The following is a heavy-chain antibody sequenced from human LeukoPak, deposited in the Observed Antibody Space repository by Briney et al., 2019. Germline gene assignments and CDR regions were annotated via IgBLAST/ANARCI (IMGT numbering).Heavy chain of an antibody. D-gene: IGHD4-17*01. J-gene: IGHJ4*02. Sequence: GGSLRLSCAASGFTFSNAWMAWVRQAPGKGLEWVANIKQDGSEKYYVDSVKGRFTISRDNAKNSLYLQMNSLRAEDTAVYYCARDLNGYDLEGSPYGDYDYFDYWGQGTLVTVSS. V-gene: IGHV3-7*03. CDR3: ARDLNGYDLEGSPYGDYDYFDY. CDR2: IKQDGSEK. CDR1: GFTFSNAW.